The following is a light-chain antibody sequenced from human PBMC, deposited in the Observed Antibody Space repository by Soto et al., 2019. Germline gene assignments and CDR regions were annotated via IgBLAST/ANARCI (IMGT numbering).Light chain of an antibody. Sequence: ETMWIQSPCTLSLTPGESAPLSCRASQSVSSYLAWYQQKPGQAPRLLIYGVSSRATGIPDRFSGSGSGTDFTLTISRLEPEDFAVYYCQQYVTSPLTFGGGTKVDIK. V-gene: IGKV3-20*01. CDR1: QSVSSY. CDR2: GVS. J-gene: IGKJ4*01. CDR3: QQYVTSPLT.